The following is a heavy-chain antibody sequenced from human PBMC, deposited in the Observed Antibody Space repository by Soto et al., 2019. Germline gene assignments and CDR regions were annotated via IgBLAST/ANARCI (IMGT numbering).Heavy chain of an antibody. CDR1: GFTFTTYG. CDR3: ANVRRVGEDY. Sequence: AGGSLRLSCAASGFTFTTYGMSWVRQTPGKGLEWVSAISGSGGSTYYCDSVKGRFTISRDNSKNTLYLQMNSLRAEDTAVYYCANVRRVGEDYWGQGTLVTVSS. J-gene: IGHJ4*02. D-gene: IGHD3-10*01. CDR2: ISGSGGST. V-gene: IGHV3-23*02.